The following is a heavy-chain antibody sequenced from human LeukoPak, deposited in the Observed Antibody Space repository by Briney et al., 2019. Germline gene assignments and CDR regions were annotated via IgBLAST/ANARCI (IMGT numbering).Heavy chain of an antibody. V-gene: IGHV3-66*01. CDR3: ARISGTLCFDL. Sequence: GRSLRLSCAASGFSVSYNYMSWVRQAPARGLEWVSVIYAGGDTYYADSVKGRFTISRDNSKNTVYLQMHSLRADDTAVYYCARISGTLCFDLWGLGTLVTVSS. D-gene: IGHD1-7*01. CDR1: GFSVSYNY. J-gene: IGHJ4*02. CDR2: IYAGGDT.